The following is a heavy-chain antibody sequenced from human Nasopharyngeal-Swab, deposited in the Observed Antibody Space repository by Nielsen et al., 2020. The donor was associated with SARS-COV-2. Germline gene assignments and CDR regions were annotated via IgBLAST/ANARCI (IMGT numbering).Heavy chain of an antibody. CDR1: GFAFSSYA. Sequence: GGSLRLSCAASGFAFSSYAMNWVRQAPGKGLEWVSSISSSSSYLYYADSVKGRFTISRDNAKHSLYLQMNSLRAEDTAVYYCARDSSAYCGGDCSPYYYYMDVWGKGTTGTVSS. V-gene: IGHV3-21*01. J-gene: IGHJ6*03. CDR3: ARDSSAYCGGDCSPYYYYMDV. CDR2: ISSSSSYL. D-gene: IGHD2-21*01.